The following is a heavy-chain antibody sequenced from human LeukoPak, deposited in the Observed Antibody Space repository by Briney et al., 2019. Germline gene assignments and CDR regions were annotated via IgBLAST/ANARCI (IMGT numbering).Heavy chain of an antibody. CDR3: PRDRGYLDGFDI. CDR1: GASISNYY. Sequence: SETLSLTCTVSGASISNYYWSWIRQPPGKGLEWIGYIYYSGSTNYNPSLNSRATISLDTSKNQFSLTRISLAAAAPPPLFLPRDRGYLDGFDIWGQGTMVTVSS. V-gene: IGHV4-59*01. CDR2: IYYSGST. J-gene: IGHJ3*02. D-gene: IGHD3-10*01.